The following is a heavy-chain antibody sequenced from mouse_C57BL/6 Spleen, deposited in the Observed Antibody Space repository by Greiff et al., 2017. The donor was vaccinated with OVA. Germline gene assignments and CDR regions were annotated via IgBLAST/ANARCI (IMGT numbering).Heavy chain of an antibody. CDR1: GFTFSSYT. J-gene: IGHJ2*01. V-gene: IGHV5-9*01. CDR2: ISGGGGNT. Sequence: DVKLVESGGGLVKPGGSLKLSCAASGFTFSSYTMSWVRQTPEKRLEWVATISGGGGNTYYPDSVKGRFTISRDNAKNTLYLQMSSLRSEDTALYYCARHDYDGYYFDYWGQGTTLTVSS. D-gene: IGHD2-3*01. CDR3: ARHDYDGYYFDY.